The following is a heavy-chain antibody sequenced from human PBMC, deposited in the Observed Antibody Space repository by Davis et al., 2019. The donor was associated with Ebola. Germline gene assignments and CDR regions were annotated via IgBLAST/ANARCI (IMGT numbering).Heavy chain of an antibody. CDR2: INHSGST. CDR1: GFIFSSYW. CDR3: ARVPPTYYYDSSGYYARGGQFDY. J-gene: IGHJ4*02. V-gene: IGHV4-34*01. D-gene: IGHD3-22*01. Sequence: ESLEISCAASGFIFSSYWMTWVRQPPGKGLEWIGEINHSGSTNYNPSLKSRVTISVDTSKNQFSLKLSSVTAADTAVYYCARVPPTYYYDSSGYYARGGQFDYWGQGTLVTVSS.